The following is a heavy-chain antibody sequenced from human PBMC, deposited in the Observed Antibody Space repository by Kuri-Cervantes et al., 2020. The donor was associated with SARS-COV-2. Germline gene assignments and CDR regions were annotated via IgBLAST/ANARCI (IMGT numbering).Heavy chain of an antibody. J-gene: IGHJ4*02. CDR2: ISSSSSTI. V-gene: IGHV3-48*01. Sequence: ETLSLTCAASGFTFSSYSMNWVRQAPGKGLEWVSYISSSSSTIYYADSVKGRFTISRDNAKNSLYLQMNSLRAEDTAVYYCAKLDPYYDSRNDWGQGTLVTVSS. CDR1: GFTFSSYS. CDR3: AKLDPYYDSRND. D-gene: IGHD3-22*01.